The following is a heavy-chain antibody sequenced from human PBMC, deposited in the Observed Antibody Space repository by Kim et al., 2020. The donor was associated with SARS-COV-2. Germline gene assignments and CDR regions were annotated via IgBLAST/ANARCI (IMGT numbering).Heavy chain of an antibody. D-gene: IGHD3-10*01. Sequence: SETLSLTCTVSGGSISSYYWSWIRQPPGKGLEWIGYIYYSGSTNYNPSLKSRVTISVDTSKNQFSLKLSSVTAADTAVYYCARDHGESYYYGMDVWGQGTTVTVSS. CDR3: ARDHGESYYYGMDV. J-gene: IGHJ6*02. CDR2: IYYSGST. V-gene: IGHV4-59*01. CDR1: GGSISSYY.